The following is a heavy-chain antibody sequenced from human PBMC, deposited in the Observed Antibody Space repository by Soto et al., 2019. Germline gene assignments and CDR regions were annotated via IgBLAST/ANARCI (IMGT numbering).Heavy chain of an antibody. V-gene: IGHV4-31*03. CDR2: IYYSGST. J-gene: IGHJ5*02. CDR1: GGSISSGGYY. CDR3: ARAGNGFDP. Sequence: QVQLQESGPGLVKPSQTLSLTCTVSGGSISSGGYYWSWIRQHPGKGLEWIGYIYYSGSTYYNPSLTRRVSISGDRPKNQCSLQLSAVTAVGTDGFYCARAGNGFDPWGQGTLVNVSS.